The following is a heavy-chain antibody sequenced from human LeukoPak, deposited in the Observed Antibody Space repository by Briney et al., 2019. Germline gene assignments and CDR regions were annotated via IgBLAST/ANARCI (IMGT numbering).Heavy chain of an antibody. D-gene: IGHD6-19*01. CDR1: GFTFSSNA. V-gene: IGHV3-23*01. CDR3: AKARGSGYYSSFDL. J-gene: IGHJ2*01. Sequence: PGGSLRLSCAAAGFTFSSNALSWVRQAPGKGLEWVSAFTGSGGSTYYADSVKGRFTISRDNSKNTLFLQMNSLRAEDTAVYYCAKARGSGYYSSFDLWGRGTLVTVSS. CDR2: FTGSGGST.